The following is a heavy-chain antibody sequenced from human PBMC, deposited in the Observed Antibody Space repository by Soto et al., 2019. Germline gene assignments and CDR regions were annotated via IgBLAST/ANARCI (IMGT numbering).Heavy chain of an antibody. V-gene: IGHV1-18*01. Sequence: QVQLVQSGAEVKKPGASVKVSCKASGYTFTSYGISWVRQAPGQGLEWMGWISAYNGNTNYAQKLQGRVTMTTDTATSTAYILLTSERSDYQCVYYFVIRRGFSSSWNCCFGFWGQGTMVTVSS. CDR1: GYTFTSYG. CDR2: ISAYNGNT. CDR3: VIRRGFSSSWNCCFGF. J-gene: IGHJ3*01. D-gene: IGHD6-13*01.